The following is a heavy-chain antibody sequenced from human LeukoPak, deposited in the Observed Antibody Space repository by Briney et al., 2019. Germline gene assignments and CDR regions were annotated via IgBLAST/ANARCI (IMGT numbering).Heavy chain of an antibody. CDR1: GFTFDDYA. CDR2: ISGDGGST. CDR3: AKDLCGGDCYIHDY. J-gene: IGHJ4*02. Sequence: PGGSLRLSCATSGFTFDDYAMHWVRQAPGKGLEWVSLISGDGGSTYYADSVKGRFTISRDNSKNSLYLQMNSLRTEDTALYYCAKDLCGGDCYIHDYWGQGTLVTVSS. D-gene: IGHD2-21*02. V-gene: IGHV3-43*02.